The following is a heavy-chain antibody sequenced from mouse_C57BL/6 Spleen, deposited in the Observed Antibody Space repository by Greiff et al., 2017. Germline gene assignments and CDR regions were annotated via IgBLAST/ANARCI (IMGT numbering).Heavy chain of an antibody. CDR2: ISYDGSN. V-gene: IGHV3-6*01. CDR1: GYSITSGYY. CDR3: ARWATVVARGYFDD. Sequence: EVQLQESGPGLVKPSQSLSLTCSVTGYSITSGYYWNWIRQFPGNQLEWMGYISYDGSNNYNPSLKNRISITRDTSKNQCFLKLNSVTTEDTATYYCARWATVVARGYFDDWGQGTTLTVSS. J-gene: IGHJ2*01. D-gene: IGHD1-1*01.